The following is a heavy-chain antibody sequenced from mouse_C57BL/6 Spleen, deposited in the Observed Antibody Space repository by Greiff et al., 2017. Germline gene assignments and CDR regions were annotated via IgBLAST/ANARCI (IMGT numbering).Heavy chain of an antibody. J-gene: IGHJ4*01. Sequence: QVQLQQPGAELVKPGASVKMSCKASGYTFTSYWITWVKQRPGQGLEWIGDIYPGSGSTNYNEKLKSKATLTVDTSSSTAYMQLSSLTSEDSAVYYCARGYDGYYGAMDYWGQGTSVTVSS. V-gene: IGHV1-55*01. CDR2: IYPGSGST. CDR3: ARGYDGYYGAMDY. D-gene: IGHD2-3*01. CDR1: GYTFTSYW.